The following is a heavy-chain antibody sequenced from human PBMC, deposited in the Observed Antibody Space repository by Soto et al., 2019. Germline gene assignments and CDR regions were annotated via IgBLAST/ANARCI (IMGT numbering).Heavy chain of an antibody. V-gene: IGHV1-69*01. Sequence: QVQLVQSGAEVKKPGSSVKVSCKASGGTFSSYAISWVRQAPGQGLEWMGGIIPIFGTANYAQKFQGRVTITADESTSTAYMELSSLRSEDTAVYYCAKDLSGPWYSSSWYAVGDYWGQGTLVTVSS. CDR3: AKDLSGPWYSSSWYAVGDY. CDR2: IIPIFGTA. J-gene: IGHJ4*02. D-gene: IGHD6-13*01. CDR1: GGTFSSYA.